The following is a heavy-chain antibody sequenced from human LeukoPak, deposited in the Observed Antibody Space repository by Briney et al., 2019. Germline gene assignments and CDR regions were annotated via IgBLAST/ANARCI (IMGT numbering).Heavy chain of an antibody. CDR1: GLNFNVYG. Sequence: GGSPRLSCAASGLNFNVYGMHWVRQAPGKGLEWVAFIRYDATNTYYSDSVKGRFTISRANSKNTLYLQMTSLTADDTAMYYCARGSTPYSTSSWFDYWGRGTLVTVSS. CDR2: IRYDATNT. J-gene: IGHJ4*02. CDR3: ARGSTPYSTSSWFDY. V-gene: IGHV3-30*02. D-gene: IGHD6-6*01.